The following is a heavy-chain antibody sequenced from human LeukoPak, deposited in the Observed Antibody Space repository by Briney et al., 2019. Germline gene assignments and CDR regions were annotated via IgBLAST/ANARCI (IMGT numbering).Heavy chain of an antibody. V-gene: IGHV1-2*02. D-gene: IGHD5/OR15-5a*01. CDR2: INPNNDYE. CDR1: GYSFTAQY. CDR3: ASYPRSVSTPPYDY. J-gene: IGHJ4*02. Sequence: ASVKVSCKASGYSFTAQYMHRLRQAPGQRLEWLVWINPNNDYEKYSQRFLRRAAMTRDTSTTTAYMALSSPRSYDTAVYFCASYPRSVSTPPYDYWGQGTLVTVSS.